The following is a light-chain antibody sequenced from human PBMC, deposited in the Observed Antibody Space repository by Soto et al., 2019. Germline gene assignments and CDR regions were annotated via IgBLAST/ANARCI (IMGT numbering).Light chain of an antibody. J-gene: IGKJ1*01. Sequence: DIQMAQSPSSLSASVGDRVTITCRTSQSIRNYLNWYQQKAGDAPKLLIYAASTLQPGVTSRFSGSGSGTDFTLTISSLQPEDFATYYCQQSFSTPQTFGPGTKVEMK. CDR1: QSIRNY. CDR3: QQSFSTPQT. CDR2: AAS. V-gene: IGKV1-39*01.